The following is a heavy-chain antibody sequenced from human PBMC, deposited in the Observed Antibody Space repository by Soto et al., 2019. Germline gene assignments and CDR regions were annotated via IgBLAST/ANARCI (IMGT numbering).Heavy chain of an antibody. V-gene: IGHV3-23*01. CDR2: ISCCGGST. J-gene: IGHJ4*02. D-gene: IGHD6-19*01. Sequence: EVQLLESGGGVVQPGGSLRLSCVASGFNFKKFAMAWVRQAPGEGLEWVSGISCCGGSTSYADSVKGRFSIARDDSNNTMSLQMNCLRVEDTAQYDSAKADGEQWLLPHLDNWGQGTLVTVS. CDR1: GFNFKKFA. CDR3: AKADGEQWLLPHLDN.